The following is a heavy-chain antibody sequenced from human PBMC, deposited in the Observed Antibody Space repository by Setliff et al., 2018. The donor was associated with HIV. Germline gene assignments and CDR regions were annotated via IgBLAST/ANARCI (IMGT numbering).Heavy chain of an antibody. D-gene: IGHD1-20*01. J-gene: IGHJ4*03. CDR1: GYNFNTYG. V-gene: IGHV1-18*01. CDR2: ISGFNAKT. Sequence: GASVKVSCKASGYNFNTYGVSWVRQAPGQGPEWMGWISGFNAKTLYAPKFQDRVTLTTDTSTTTAHMELRSQRIDDTAIYYCARANSLLQYNEGWSPENPFNIWGQGTLVTVSS. CDR3: ARANSLLQYNEGWSPENPFNI.